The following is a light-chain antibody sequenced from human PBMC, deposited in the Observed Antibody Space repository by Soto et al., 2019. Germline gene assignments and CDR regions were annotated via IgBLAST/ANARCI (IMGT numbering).Light chain of an antibody. CDR2: RNY. V-gene: IGLV1-47*01. Sequence: QPVLSQSPSASGTPGQRVTISCSGTSSNLGSNYVFWYQQLPVTAPKVLIYRNYQRPSGVPDRFSGSKSGSSASLAISGLRSEDEADYYCAAWDDSLRGWVFGGGTKLTVL. CDR1: SSNLGSNY. CDR3: AAWDDSLRGWV. J-gene: IGLJ3*02.